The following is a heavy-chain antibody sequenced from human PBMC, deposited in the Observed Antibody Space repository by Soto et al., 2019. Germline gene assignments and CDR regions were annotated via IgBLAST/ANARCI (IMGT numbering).Heavy chain of an antibody. CDR2: ISAYNGNT. J-gene: IGHJ4*02. V-gene: IGHV1-18*01. D-gene: IGHD6-19*01. Sequence: ASVKVSCKASGYTFTSYGISWVRQAPGQGLEWMGWISAYNGNTNYAQKLQGRVTMTTDTSTSTAYMERRSLRSDDTAVYYCARDQYSSGWYPPGYWGQGTLVTVSS. CDR1: GYTFTSYG. CDR3: ARDQYSSGWYPPGY.